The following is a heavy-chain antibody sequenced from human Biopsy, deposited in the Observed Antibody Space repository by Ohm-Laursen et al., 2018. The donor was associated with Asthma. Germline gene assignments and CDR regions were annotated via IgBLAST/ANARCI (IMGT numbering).Heavy chain of an antibody. D-gene: IGHD2-2*01. V-gene: IGHV4-34*01. CDR1: GDSISSYY. J-gene: IGHJ6*02. CDR2: INHSGST. Sequence: SETLSLTCTVSGDSISSYYWSWIRQPPGKGLEWIGEINHSGSTNYNPSLKSRVTISVDTSKNQFSLKLSSVTAADTAVYYCARVVGGYCSSTSCYGGYYYGMDVWGQGTTVTVSS. CDR3: ARVVGGYCSSTSCYGGYYYGMDV.